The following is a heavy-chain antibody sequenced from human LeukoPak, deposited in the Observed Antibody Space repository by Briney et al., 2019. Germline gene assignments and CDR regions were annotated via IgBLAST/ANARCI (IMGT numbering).Heavy chain of an antibody. CDR2: IKQDGSEK. CDR1: GFTFSSYW. J-gene: IGHJ4*02. V-gene: IGHV3-7*01. D-gene: IGHD6-19*01. Sequence: GGSLRLSCAASGFTFSSYWMIWVRQAPGKGLERVANIKQDGSEKYYVDSVKGRFTISRDNAKNSLYLQMNSPRAEDTAVYYCARDTIAGAGTRCFDYWGQGTLVTVSS. CDR3: ARDTIAGAGTRCFDY.